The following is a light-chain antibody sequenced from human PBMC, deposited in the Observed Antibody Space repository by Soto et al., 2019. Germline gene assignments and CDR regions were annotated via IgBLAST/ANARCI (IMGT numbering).Light chain of an antibody. Sequence: EIVLTQSPATLSVSPGERSTLSCMATQSVDKHLHWYQQKPGQSPRLLIYGESARATGIPARFSGSGSGTEFTLTINSLPSEDFAVYYCQQSHNWYTVGQGTQVDIK. CDR2: GES. CDR1: QSVDKH. CDR3: QQSHNWYT. J-gene: IGKJ2*01. V-gene: IGKV3-15*01.